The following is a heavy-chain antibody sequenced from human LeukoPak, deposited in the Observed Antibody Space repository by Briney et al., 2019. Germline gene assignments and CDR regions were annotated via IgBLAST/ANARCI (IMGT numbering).Heavy chain of an antibody. Sequence: SETLSLTCAVYGGSFSGYYWSWIRQPPGKGMEWIGEINHSGSTNYNPSLKSPVTISVDTSKNQFSLKLSSVTAADTAVYYCARGGSWIQLWLVGYYFDYWGQGTLVTVSS. CDR2: INHSGST. D-gene: IGHD5-18*01. J-gene: IGHJ4*02. CDR3: ARGGSWIQLWLVGYYFDY. V-gene: IGHV4-34*01. CDR1: GGSFSGYY.